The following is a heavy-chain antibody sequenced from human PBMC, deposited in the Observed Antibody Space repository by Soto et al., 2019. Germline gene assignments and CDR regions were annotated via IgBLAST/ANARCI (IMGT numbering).Heavy chain of an antibody. D-gene: IGHD3-16*01. CDR2: ISSGEMNE. Sequence: GGSLRLSCAASGFTFSTSVVHWLRQAPGKGLEWVAVISSGEMNEDYADSVKGRFSISRDNSKSTLYLQMSSLRVEDTAVYFCARGLVKVEGGAFDIWGQGTMVTV. J-gene: IGHJ3*02. CDR1: GFTFSTSV. V-gene: IGHV3-33*01. CDR3: ARGLVKVEGGAFDI.